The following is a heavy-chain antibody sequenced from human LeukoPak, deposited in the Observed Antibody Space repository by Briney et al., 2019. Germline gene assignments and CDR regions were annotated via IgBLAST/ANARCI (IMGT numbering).Heavy chain of an antibody. CDR1: GFSFSNYA. Sequence: GGSLRLSCAASGFSFSNYAMSWVRQGPGKGLEWVSAIGGSIGSTFYTDSVKGRFTISRDNSKNTLSLQMNSLRVEDAAVYYCASDRYYYDSSGYYSHYWYFDLWGRGTLVTVSS. CDR2: IGGSIGST. J-gene: IGHJ2*01. V-gene: IGHV3-23*01. CDR3: ASDRYYYDSSGYYSHYWYFDL. D-gene: IGHD3-22*01.